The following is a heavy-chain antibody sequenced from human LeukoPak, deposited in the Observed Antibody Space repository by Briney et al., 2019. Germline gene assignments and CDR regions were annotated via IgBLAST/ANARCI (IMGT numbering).Heavy chain of an antibody. CDR2: INPNNGDT. CDR1: GSTFTAYY. CDR3: ARDNGGNYYLYYFDY. Sequence: ASVKVSCKTSGSTFTAYYMHWVRQAPGQGLEWMGWINPNNGDTNYAQKFQGRVTMTSDTSISTAYMELSALRSDDTAIYYCARDNGGNYYLYYFDYWGQGTLVTVSS. D-gene: IGHD2-21*01. J-gene: IGHJ4*02. V-gene: IGHV1-2*02.